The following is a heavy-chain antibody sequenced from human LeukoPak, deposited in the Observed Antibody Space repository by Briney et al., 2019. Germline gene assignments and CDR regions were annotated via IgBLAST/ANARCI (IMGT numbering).Heavy chain of an antibody. CDR2: ISGSGGST. J-gene: IGHJ4*02. V-gene: IGHV3-23*01. CDR1: GFTFSSYA. CDR3: AKDLVGADYFDH. Sequence: PGGSLRLSCAASGFTFSSYAMSWVRQVPGKGLEWVSAISGSGGSTYYADSVKGRFTISRDNSKNTLYLQMNSLRAEDTAVYYCAKDLVGADYFDHWGQGTLVTVSS. D-gene: IGHD1-26*01.